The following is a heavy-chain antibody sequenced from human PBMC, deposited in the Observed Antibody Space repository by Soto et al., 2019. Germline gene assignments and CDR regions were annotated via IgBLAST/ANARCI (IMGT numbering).Heavy chain of an antibody. J-gene: IGHJ6*03. D-gene: IGHD4-17*01. CDR2: ISAYNGNT. Sequence: ASVEVSCKASGYTFTSYDINWVRQAPGQGLEWMGWISAYNGNTNYAQKIQGRVTMTTDTSTSTAYMELRSLRSDDTAVYYCARGGMTTVIAYYYYYMDVWGKGTTVTVSS. CDR3: ARGGMTTVIAYYYYYMDV. V-gene: IGHV1-18*01. CDR1: GYTFTSYD.